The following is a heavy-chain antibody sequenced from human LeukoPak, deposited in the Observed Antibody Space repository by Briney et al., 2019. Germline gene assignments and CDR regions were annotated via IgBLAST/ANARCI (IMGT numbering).Heavy chain of an antibody. J-gene: IGHJ6*02. V-gene: IGHV3-48*01. CDR1: GFTFSSYS. CDR2: ISSSSSTI. CDR3: ARKVQLWLDYYGMDV. Sequence: GGSLRLSCAVSGFTFSSYSMNWVRQAPGKGLEWVSYISSSSSTIYYADSVKGRFTISRDNAKNSLYLQMNSLRAEDTAVYYCARKVQLWLDYYGMDVWGQGTTVTVSS. D-gene: IGHD5-18*01.